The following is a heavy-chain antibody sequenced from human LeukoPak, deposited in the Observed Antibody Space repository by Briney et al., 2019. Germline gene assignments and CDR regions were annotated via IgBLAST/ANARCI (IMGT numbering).Heavy chain of an antibody. CDR3: ARGIAAAGYYFDY. V-gene: IGHV3-48*02. CDR2: ISSSSSTI. J-gene: IGHJ4*02. CDR1: GFTFSSYS. D-gene: IGHD6-13*01. Sequence: GGSLRLSCAASGFTFSSYSITWVRQAPGKGLEWVSYISSSSSTIYYADSVKDRFTISRDNAKNSLYLQMNSLRDEDTAVYYCARGIAAAGYYFDYWGQGTLVTVSS.